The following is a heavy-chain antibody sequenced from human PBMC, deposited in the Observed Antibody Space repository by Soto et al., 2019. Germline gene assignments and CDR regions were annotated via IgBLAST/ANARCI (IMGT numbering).Heavy chain of an antibody. V-gene: IGHV3-15*01. J-gene: IGHJ3*02. CDR2: IKSKTDGGTT. CDR3: TTDITGTTDAFDI. Sequence: GGSLRLSCAASGFTFSNAWMSWVRQAPGKGLEWVGRIKSKTDGGTTDYAAPVKGRFTISRDDSKNTLYLQMNSLKTEDIALYYCTTDITGTTDAFDIWGQGTMVTVSS. D-gene: IGHD1-20*01. CDR1: GFTFSNAW.